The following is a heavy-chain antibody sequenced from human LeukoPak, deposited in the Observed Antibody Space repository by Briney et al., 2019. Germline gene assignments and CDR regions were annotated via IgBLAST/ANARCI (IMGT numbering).Heavy chain of an antibody. D-gene: IGHD3-10*01. CDR3: ARDKTYYYGSGNWFDP. J-gene: IGHJ5*02. Sequence: SQTLSLTCTVSGGSISSYYWSWIRQPPGKGLEWIGEIYHSGSTNYNPSLKSRVTISVDKSKNQFSLKLSSVTAADTAVYYCARDKTYYYGSGNWFDPWGQEPWSPSPQ. CDR2: IYHSGST. CDR1: GGSISSYY. V-gene: IGHV4-59*12.